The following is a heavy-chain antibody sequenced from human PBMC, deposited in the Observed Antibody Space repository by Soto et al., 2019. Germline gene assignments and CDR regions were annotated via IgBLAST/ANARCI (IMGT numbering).Heavy chain of an antibody. J-gene: IGHJ4*02. CDR1: GFTFSTSK. CDR3: LSGWPVI. Sequence: EVQVVESGGDLVQPGGSLRLSCAASGFTFSTSKMHWVRQAPGKGLEWVSSITSGGTTMYYADSVKGRFTISRDDALNSLYLQMNSPRVEDTAVYYCLSGWPVIWGQGTLVTVSS. CDR2: ITSGGTTM. V-gene: IGHV3-48*01.